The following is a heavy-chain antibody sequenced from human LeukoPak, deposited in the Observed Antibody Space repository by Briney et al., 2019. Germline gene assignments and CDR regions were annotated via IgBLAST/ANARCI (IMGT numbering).Heavy chain of an antibody. CDR2: INPNSGGT. Sequence: ASVKVSCKASGYTFTGYYMYWVRQAPGQGLEWMGWINPNSGGTNYAQKFQGRVTMTRDTSISTAYMELSRLRSDDTAVYYCARGAHPWGSGDYWGQGTLVTVSS. J-gene: IGHJ4*02. CDR3: ARGAHPWGSGDY. D-gene: IGHD7-27*01. CDR1: GYTFTGYY. V-gene: IGHV1-2*02.